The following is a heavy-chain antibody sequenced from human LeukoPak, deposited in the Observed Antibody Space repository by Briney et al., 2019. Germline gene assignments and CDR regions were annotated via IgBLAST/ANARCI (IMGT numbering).Heavy chain of an antibody. D-gene: IGHD3-10*01. V-gene: IGHV3-21*04. CDR1: GFTFNNYN. J-gene: IGHJ4*02. Sequence: GGSLRLSCAASGFTFNNYNMNWVRQAPGKALEWVSSITSSGTYIFYADSVKGRFTISRDNAKNTVFLQMSSLRAEDTALYYCARKSASGNYPLDYWGQGTLVTVSS. CDR3: ARKSASGNYPLDY. CDR2: ITSSGTYI.